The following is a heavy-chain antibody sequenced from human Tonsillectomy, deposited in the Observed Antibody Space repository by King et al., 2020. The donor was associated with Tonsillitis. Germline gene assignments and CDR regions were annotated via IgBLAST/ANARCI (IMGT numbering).Heavy chain of an antibody. D-gene: IGHD3-10*01. J-gene: IGHJ4*02. CDR3: AKGTTLWFGELSIIRYFDY. CDR2: ISWNSGSI. CDR1: GFRFDDYA. V-gene: IGHV3-9*01. Sequence: VQLVESGGGLVQPGRSLRLSCAASGFRFDDYAMHWVRQAPGKGLEWVSGISWNSGSIAYADSVEGRFTLSRDNAKSSLYLEMRSLRSEDTAFYYCAKGTTLWFGELSIIRYFDYWGQGTLVTVSS.